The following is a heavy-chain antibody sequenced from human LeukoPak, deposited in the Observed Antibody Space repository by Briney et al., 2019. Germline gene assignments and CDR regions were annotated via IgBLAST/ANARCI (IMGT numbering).Heavy chain of an antibody. CDR2: IVVGSGNT. V-gene: IGHV1-58*01. D-gene: IGHD4-17*01. J-gene: IGHJ4*02. CDR3: AADPSDYGDAVLAY. CDR1: GFTFTSSA. Sequence: SVKAPFTSSGFTFTSSAVQWVRQARGQRLEWIGWIVVGSGNTNYAQKFQERVTITRDMSTSTAYMELSSLRSEDTAVYYCAADPSDYGDAVLAYWGQGTLVTVSS.